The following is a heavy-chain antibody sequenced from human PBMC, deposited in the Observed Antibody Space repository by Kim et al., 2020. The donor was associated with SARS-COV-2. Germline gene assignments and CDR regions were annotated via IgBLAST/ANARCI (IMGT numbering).Heavy chain of an antibody. CDR2: ISGSGGST. CDR1: GFTFSSYA. V-gene: IGHV3-23*01. Sequence: GGSLRLSCAASGFTFSSYAMSWVRQAPGKGLEWVSAISGSGGSTYYADSVKGRFTISRDNSKNTLYLQMNSLRAEDTAVYYCAKDGFYGSGSYYTHFDYWGQGTLVTVSS. J-gene: IGHJ4*02. D-gene: IGHD3-10*01. CDR3: AKDGFYGSGSYYTHFDY.